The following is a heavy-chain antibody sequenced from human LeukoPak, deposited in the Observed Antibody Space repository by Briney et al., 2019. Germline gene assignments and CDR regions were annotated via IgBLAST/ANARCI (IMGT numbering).Heavy chain of an antibody. J-gene: IGHJ1*01. Sequence: SETLSLTCAVYGGSFSGYYWSWIRQPPGKGLEWIGEINHSGSTNYNPSLKRRVTISVDTSKNQFSLKLSSVTAADTAVYYCARGITMALGYFQHWGQGTLVTVSS. CDR3: ARGITMALGYFQH. CDR1: GGSFSGYY. CDR2: INHSGST. D-gene: IGHD3-10*01. V-gene: IGHV4-34*01.